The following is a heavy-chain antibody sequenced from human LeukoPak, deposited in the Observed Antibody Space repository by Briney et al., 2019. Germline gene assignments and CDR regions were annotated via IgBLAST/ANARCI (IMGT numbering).Heavy chain of an antibody. CDR3: AKDRSQIVVVPAAIPDY. D-gene: IGHD2-2*01. CDR2: ICESGDCT. Sequence: GGSLRLSCAVSGFTFRNYAMTWVRQAPGKGLEWVSAICESGDCTYYAESVEGRFTISRDNSKTTLYLQMNSLRAEDTAVYYCAKDRSQIVVVPAAIPDYWGQGTLVTVSS. V-gene: IGHV3-23*01. J-gene: IGHJ4*02. CDR1: GFTFRNYA.